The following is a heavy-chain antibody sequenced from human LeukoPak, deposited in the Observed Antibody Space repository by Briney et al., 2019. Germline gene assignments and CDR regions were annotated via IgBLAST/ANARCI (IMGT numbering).Heavy chain of an antibody. CDR2: IGTAGDT. D-gene: IGHD6-13*01. Sequence: HPGGSLRLSRAASGFTFSNYDMHWVRQVTGKGLEWVSAIGTAGDTYYPGSVKGRFTISRENAKNSLYLQMNSLRAGDTAVYYCARGLSYSTNWAFDYWGQGILVTVSS. J-gene: IGHJ4*02. CDR1: GFTFSNYD. CDR3: ARGLSYSTNWAFDY. V-gene: IGHV3-13*01.